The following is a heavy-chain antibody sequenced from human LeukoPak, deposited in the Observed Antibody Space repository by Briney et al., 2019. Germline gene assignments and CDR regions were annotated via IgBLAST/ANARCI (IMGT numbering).Heavy chain of an antibody. D-gene: IGHD2-21*02. CDR1: GFTFSSYS. CDR2: ISSSSSYI. Sequence: GGSLRLSCAASGFTFSSYSMNWVRQAPGKGLEWVSSISSSSSYIYYADSVKGRFTISRDNAKNSLYLQMNSLRAEDTAVYYCASSSIVVVTATHYWGQGTLVTVSS. J-gene: IGHJ4*02. CDR3: ASSSIVVVTATHY. V-gene: IGHV3-21*01.